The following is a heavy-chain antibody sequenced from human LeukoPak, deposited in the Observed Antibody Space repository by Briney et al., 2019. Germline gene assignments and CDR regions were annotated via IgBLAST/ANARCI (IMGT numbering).Heavy chain of an antibody. D-gene: IGHD6-19*01. CDR1: GGSTTRYY. CDR2: INHSGST. CDR3: ARGLIAVAGIAY. J-gene: IGHJ4*02. Sequence: SETLSLTCTVTGGSTTRYYWSWIRQPPGKGLEWIGEINHSGSTNYNPSLKSRVTISVDTSKNQFSLKLSSVTAADTAVYYCARGLIAVAGIAYWGQGTLVTVSS. V-gene: IGHV4-34*01.